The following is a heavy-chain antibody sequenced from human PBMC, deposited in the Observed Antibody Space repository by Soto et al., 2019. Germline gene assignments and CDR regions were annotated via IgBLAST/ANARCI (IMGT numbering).Heavy chain of an antibody. D-gene: IGHD1-26*01. CDR1: GFSFTTYV. J-gene: IGHJ3*02. Sequence: VRLVESGGGLVKPGGSLRLSCAASGFSFTTYVMHWVRQAPGKGLEWVAVISHDGSYKYYGDAVKGRFTISRDTSKNAVYLEMNSLRPEDTALYYCAKGLLAIVGTTLPRDAFNIWGQGTMVTVSS. CDR2: ISHDGSYK. V-gene: IGHV3-30*18. CDR3: AKGLLAIVGTTLPRDAFNI.